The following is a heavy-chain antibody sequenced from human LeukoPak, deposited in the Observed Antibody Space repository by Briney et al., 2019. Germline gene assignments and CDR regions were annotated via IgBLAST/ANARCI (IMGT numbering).Heavy chain of an antibody. CDR2: IFTSGRT. CDR3: ATSHDVKTAPYDL. J-gene: IGHJ5*02. Sequence: PSETLSLTCTVSGGSISSYCWNWVRQSPGKGLEWIGYIFTSGRTDYNPSLKSRVTMSVDTSKNQISMDLRFLTAADTAVYYCATSHDVKTAPYDLWGQGALVPVSP. D-gene: IGHD3-9*01. V-gene: IGHV4-4*09. CDR1: GGSISSYC.